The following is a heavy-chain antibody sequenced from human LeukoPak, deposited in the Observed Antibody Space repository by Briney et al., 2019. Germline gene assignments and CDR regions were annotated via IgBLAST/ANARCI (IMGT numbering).Heavy chain of an antibody. CDR3: AKDSGYSFGSRDLDY. CDR2: ISGDGGST. D-gene: IGHD5-18*01. J-gene: IGHJ4*02. CDR1: GFTFDDYA. Sequence: QPGGSLRLSCAASGFTFDDYAMHWVRHAPGKGLEWVSLISGDGGSTYYADSVKGRFTISRDNSKNSLYLQMNSLRTEDTALYYCAKDSGYSFGSRDLDYWGQGTLVTVSS. V-gene: IGHV3-43*02.